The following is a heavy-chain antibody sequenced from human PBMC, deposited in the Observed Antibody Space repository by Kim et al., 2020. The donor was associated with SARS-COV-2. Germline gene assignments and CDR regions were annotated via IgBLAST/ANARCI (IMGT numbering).Heavy chain of an antibody. CDR3: ARAVVRGVTTYYFDY. V-gene: IGHV4-59*13. J-gene: IGHJ4*02. D-gene: IGHD3-10*01. CDR2: IYYSGST. Sequence: SETLSLTCTVSGGSISSYYLSWIRQPPGKGLEWIGYIYYSGSTNYNPSLKSRVTISVDTSKNQFSLKLSSVTAADTAVYYCARAVVRGVTTYYFDYWGQGTLVTVSS. CDR1: GGSISSYY.